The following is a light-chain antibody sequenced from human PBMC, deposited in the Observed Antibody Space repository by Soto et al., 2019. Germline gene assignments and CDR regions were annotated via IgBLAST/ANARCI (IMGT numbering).Light chain of an antibody. CDR2: DVS. Sequence: QSVLTQPRSVSGSPGQSVTISCTGTSSDVGGYNYVSWYQKYPGKAPRLMIYDVSKRPSGVPDRFSGSKSGNTASLTISGLQAEDEADYYCCSHAGSFTLVFGVGTKLTVL. V-gene: IGLV2-11*01. CDR3: CSHAGSFTLV. J-gene: IGLJ2*01. CDR1: SSDVGGYNY.